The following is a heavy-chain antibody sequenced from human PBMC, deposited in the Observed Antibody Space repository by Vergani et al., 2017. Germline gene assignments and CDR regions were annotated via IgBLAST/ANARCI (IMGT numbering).Heavy chain of an antibody. D-gene: IGHD5-24*01. CDR2: INPKSGGT. Sequence: QVHLVQSGAEVKKPGASVKFSCKASGYTFIDYYLHWVRQAPGQGLEWLAWINPKSGGTNNAQKFQGRVTVTRDTSITTAYMELSGLRSDDTAVYYCARDLRDGYNEYYFDYWGQGTLVTVSS. CDR1: GYTFIDYY. CDR3: ARDLRDGYNEYYFDY. J-gene: IGHJ4*02. V-gene: IGHV1-2*02.